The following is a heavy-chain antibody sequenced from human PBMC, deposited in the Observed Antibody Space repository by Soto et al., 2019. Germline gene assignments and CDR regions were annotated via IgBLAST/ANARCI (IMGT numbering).Heavy chain of an antibody. Sequence: GESLKISCKGSGYSFTSYWIGWVRQMPGKGLDCMGIIYPGDSDTRYSPSFQGQVTISADKSISTAYLQWSSLKASDTAMDYCARSCIAAVPGPYYYYGMDVWGQRTTVTVSS. CDR3: ARSCIAAVPGPYYYYGMDV. D-gene: IGHD6-6*01. CDR2: IYPGDSDT. CDR1: GYSFTSYW. J-gene: IGHJ6*02. V-gene: IGHV5-51*01.